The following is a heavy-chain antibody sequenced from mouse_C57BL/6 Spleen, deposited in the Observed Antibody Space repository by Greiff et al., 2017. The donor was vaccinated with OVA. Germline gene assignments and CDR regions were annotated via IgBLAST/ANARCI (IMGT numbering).Heavy chain of an antibody. J-gene: IGHJ2*01. D-gene: IGHD1-1*01. CDR3: ARSWFYGSSQHYFDY. V-gene: IGHV14-3*01. Sequence: EVKLVESVAELVRPGASVKLSCTASGFNIKNTYMHWVKQRPEQGLEWIGRIDPANGNTKYAPKFQGKATITADTSSNTAYLQLSSLTSEDTAIYYCARSWFYGSSQHYFDYWGQGTTLTVSS. CDR1: GFNIKNTY. CDR2: IDPANGNT.